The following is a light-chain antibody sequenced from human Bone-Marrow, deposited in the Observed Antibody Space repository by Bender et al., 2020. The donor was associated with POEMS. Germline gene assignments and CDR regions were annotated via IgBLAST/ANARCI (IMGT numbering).Light chain of an antibody. CDR3: TSYGGSDNLL. CDR1: TSDVGGYNY. Sequence: QSALTQPASVSGSPGQSITISCTGTTSDVGGYNYVSWYQQHPGKAPKLIIYEVSKRPSGVPDRFSGSKSGNTASLTVSGLQAEDDADYYCTSYGGSDNLLFGGGTKVTVL. V-gene: IGLV2-8*01. CDR2: EVS. J-gene: IGLJ3*02.